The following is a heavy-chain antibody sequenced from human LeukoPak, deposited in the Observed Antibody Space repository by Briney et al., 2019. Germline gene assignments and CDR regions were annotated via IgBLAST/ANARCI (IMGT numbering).Heavy chain of an antibody. CDR3: ARGTNAFINV. D-gene: IGHD3-16*01. Sequence: PSETLSLTCIVSGGSISSYYWSWIRQPPGKGLEWIGYIYYSGSTNYNASLKSRVTMSVDRSNNQFSLKLNSVTAADTAVYYCARGTNAFINVWGKGTTVTVSS. CDR2: IYYSGST. J-gene: IGHJ6*04. CDR1: GGSISSYY. V-gene: IGHV4-59*12.